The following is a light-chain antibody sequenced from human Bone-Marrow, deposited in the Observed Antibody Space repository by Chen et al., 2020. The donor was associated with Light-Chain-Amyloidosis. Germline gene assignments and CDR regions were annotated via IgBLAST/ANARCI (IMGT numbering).Light chain of an antibody. J-gene: IGKJ1*01. V-gene: IGKV3-20*01. CDR2: GVF. CDR3: QQYGGSPQT. CDR1: QTIPNRF. Sequence: EIVLTQSPSTLSLSPGERATLSCRASQTIPNRFLAWYQQKRGQAPRPLIYGVFTRATGIPDRFSGGGSGTDFTLTISRLEPEDFAVYYCQQYGGSPQTFGQGTRVEI.